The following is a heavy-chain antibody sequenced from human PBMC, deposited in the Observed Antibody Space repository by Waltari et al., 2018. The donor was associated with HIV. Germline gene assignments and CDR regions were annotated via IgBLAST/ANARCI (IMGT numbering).Heavy chain of an antibody. CDR1: DFIFSSYA. D-gene: IGHD3-22*01. CDR3: AKDRSYDSSGYFDY. Sequence: EVQLLESGGDLQQPGGSLSLYCSASDFIFSSYAMSWVRQAPGRGLEWVSSINGGTTGTFYAYSVKGRFTISRDSSKNTLYLQMNSLRAEDTAVYYCAKDRSYDSSGYFDYWGEGTLVTVSS. CDR2: INGGTTGT. V-gene: IGHV3-23*01. J-gene: IGHJ4*02.